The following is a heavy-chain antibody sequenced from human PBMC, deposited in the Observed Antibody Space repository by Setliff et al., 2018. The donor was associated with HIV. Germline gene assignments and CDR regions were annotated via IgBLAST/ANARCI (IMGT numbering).Heavy chain of an antibody. CDR3: ARHGVDDTSANYFRFGVHDH. CDR1: GGSVSSSSSY. D-gene: IGHD3-22*01. J-gene: IGHJ4*02. V-gene: IGHV4-39*01. Sequence: SETLSLTCTVSGGSVSSSSSYWGWIRQPPGKGLEWFGNVCYSRSSYYNPSLKSRVTISVDTSKNQFSLKLSSVTAADTAVYYCARHGVDDTSANYFRFGVHDHWGQGTLVTVSS. CDR2: VCYSRSS.